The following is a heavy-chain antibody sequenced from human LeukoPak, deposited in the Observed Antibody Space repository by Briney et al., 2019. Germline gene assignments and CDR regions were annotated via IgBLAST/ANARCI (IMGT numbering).Heavy chain of an antibody. CDR2: INHSGST. J-gene: IGHJ4*02. CDR3: ARHGLKLVGASTIYFDN. V-gene: IGHV4-34*01. D-gene: IGHD1-26*01. CDR1: GGSFSGYY. Sequence: PSETLSLTCVVYGGSFSGYYWSWIRQPPGKGLEWIGEINHSGSTNYNPSLKSRVTISVDTSKNQFSLKLSSVTAADTAVYYCARHGLKLVGASTIYFDNWGQGTLVTVSS.